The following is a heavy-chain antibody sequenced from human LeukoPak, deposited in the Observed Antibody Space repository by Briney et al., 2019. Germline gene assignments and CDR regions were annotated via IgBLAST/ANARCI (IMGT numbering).Heavy chain of an antibody. CDR3: AREAYYYDSSGYWDAFDI. CDR2: IYPTGNT. V-gene: IGHV4-4*07. CDR1: GGSISSYY. J-gene: IGHJ3*02. D-gene: IGHD3-22*01. Sequence: SETLSLTCTVSGGSISSYYWSCLRQPAGKGLEWIGRIYPTGNTNYNPSLKSRVTISLDTSKNQFSLKLTSVTAADTAVYYCAREAYYYDSSGYWDAFDIWGQGTMVTVSS.